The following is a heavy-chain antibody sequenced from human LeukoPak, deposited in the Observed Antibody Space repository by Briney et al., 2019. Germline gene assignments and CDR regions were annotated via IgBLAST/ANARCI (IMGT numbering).Heavy chain of an antibody. D-gene: IGHD3-22*01. CDR2: INPSGGST. V-gene: IGHV1-46*01. J-gene: IGHJ4*02. Sequence: ASVKVSCKASGYTFTSYYMHWVRQAPGQGLEWMGIINPSGGSTSYAQKFQGRVTMTRDTSTSTVYMELSSLRSEDTAVYYCARDLVPPDYDSSGYFGYWGQGTLVTVSS. CDR3: ARDLVPPDYDSSGYFGY. CDR1: GYTFTSYY.